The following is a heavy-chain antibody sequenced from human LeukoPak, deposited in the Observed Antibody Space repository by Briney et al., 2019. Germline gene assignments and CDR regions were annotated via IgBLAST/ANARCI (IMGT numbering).Heavy chain of an antibody. J-gene: IGHJ5*02. D-gene: IGHD2-15*01. V-gene: IGHV1-2*02. CDR1: GYTFTGYY. CDR3: ARAGPVNYRSGGSCYGWFDP. Sequence: ASVKVSCKASGYTFTGYYMHWVRQAPGQGLEWMGWINPNSGGTNYAQKFQGRVTMTRDTSISTAYMELSRLRSDDTAVYYCARAGPVNYRSGGSCYGWFDPWGQGTLVTVSS. CDR2: INPNSGGT.